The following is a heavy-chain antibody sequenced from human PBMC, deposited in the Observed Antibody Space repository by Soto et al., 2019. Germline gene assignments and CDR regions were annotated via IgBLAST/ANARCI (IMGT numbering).Heavy chain of an antibody. CDR3: ARDYRTISGAVTLDY. D-gene: IGHD3-3*02. CDR1: GYSFKHYA. CDR2: SNEGSGNT. J-gene: IGHJ4*02. V-gene: IGHV1-3*01. Sequence: QVQLVQSGPEVKRPGASVRISCRTAGYSFKHYAIHWVRQAPGKKLEWMGWSNEGSGNTRYSHKFQVIMSIARDTHANTSYLDLRSLTAEDTAVYLCARDYRTISGAVTLDYWCPGTLVTVSS.